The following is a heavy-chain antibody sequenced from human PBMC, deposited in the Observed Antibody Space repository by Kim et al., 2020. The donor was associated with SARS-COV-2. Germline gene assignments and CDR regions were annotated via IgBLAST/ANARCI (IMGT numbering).Heavy chain of an antibody. D-gene: IGHD6-19*01. J-gene: IGHJ6*02. CDR2: IYSGGST. CDR3: ARCRSSGQRYYYYGMDV. Sequence: GGSLRLSCAASGFTVSSNYMSWVRQAPGKGLEWVSVIYSGGSTYYADSVKGRFTISRDNSKNTLYLQMNSLRAEDTAVYYCARCRSSGQRYYYYGMDVWGQGTTVTVSS. V-gene: IGHV3-66*01. CDR1: GFTVSSNY.